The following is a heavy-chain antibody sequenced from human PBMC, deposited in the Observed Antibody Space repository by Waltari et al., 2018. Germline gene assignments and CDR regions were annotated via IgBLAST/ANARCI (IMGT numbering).Heavy chain of an antibody. CDR3: ARGPRNLPMVATRGYHYGMYD. V-gene: IGHV4-34*01. J-gene: IGHJ6*02. D-gene: IGHD5-12*01. CDR1: GGSFSGYY. Sequence: QVQLQQWGAGLVRPSETLSLTCAVYGGSFSGYYWNWIRQSPGKGLEWIGEINHSGSTNDNPSLKSRVSMSVDTSKNQFSLRLTSVTAADTAVYYCARGPRNLPMVATRGYHYGMYDWGRGTTVTVSS. CDR2: INHSGST.